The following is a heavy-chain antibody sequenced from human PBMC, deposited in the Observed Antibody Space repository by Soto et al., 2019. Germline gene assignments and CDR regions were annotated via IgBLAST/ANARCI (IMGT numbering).Heavy chain of an antibody. D-gene: IGHD1-26*01. CDR2: IQPGDSDT. Sequence: ESLVISCKEFGYSFSNYWIAWVRQTPGKGLEWMGSIQPGDSDTRYSPSFQGQVTISVDKSISTAYLQWSSLKASDTAMYYCARHKYSGSAVVGMDVWGQGTTVTVSS. J-gene: IGHJ6*02. CDR1: GYSFSNYW. V-gene: IGHV5-51*01. CDR3: ARHKYSGSAVVGMDV.